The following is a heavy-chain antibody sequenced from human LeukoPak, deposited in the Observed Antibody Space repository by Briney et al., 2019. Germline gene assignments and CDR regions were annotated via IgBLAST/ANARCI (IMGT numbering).Heavy chain of an antibody. CDR3: ARRRSDYYGSGSYYCLDY. V-gene: IGHV1-69*01. J-gene: IGHJ4*02. D-gene: IGHD3-10*01. CDR2: IIPIFGTA. CDR1: GGTFSSYA. Sequence: GSSVKVSCKASGGTFSSYAISLVRQAPGQGLEWMGGIIPIFGTANYAQKFQGRVTITADESTSKAYMELSSLRSEHTAVYYCARRRSDYYGSGSYYCLDYWGQGTLVTVSS.